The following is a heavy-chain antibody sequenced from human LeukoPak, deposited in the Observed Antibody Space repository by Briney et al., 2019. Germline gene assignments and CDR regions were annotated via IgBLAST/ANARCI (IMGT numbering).Heavy chain of an antibody. V-gene: IGHV1-69*13. J-gene: IGHJ6*03. CDR1: GGTFSSYA. CDR3: ARDRRGPYYMDV. CDR2: IIPIFGTA. D-gene: IGHD3/OR15-3a*01. Sequence: ASVKVSCKASGGTFSSYAISWVRQSPGQGLEWMGGIIPIFGTANYAQKLQGRLTLTPGESTSTAYMELSSLRSEDTAVYYCARDRRGPYYMDVWGKGTTVTVSS.